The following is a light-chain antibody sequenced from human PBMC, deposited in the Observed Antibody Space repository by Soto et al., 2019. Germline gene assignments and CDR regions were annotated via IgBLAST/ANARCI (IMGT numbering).Light chain of an antibody. Sequence: DIQMAQSPSTLSASVVDRVTITCLASQSISSWLAWYQQKPGKAPKLLIYDASSLESGVPSRFSGSGCGTEFRSAFSSLKADDFAIQYYEQHNGDRGGFGGGTKVDIK. CDR3: EQHNGDRGG. CDR2: DAS. J-gene: IGKJ4*01. V-gene: IGKV1-5*01. CDR1: QSISSW.